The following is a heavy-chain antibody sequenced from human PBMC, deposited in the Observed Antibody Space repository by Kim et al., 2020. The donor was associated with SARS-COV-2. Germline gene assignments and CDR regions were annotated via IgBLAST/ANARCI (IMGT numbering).Heavy chain of an antibody. CDR2: IYYSGST. CDR3: ARWDMVRGAFDY. D-gene: IGHD3-10*01. J-gene: IGHJ4*02. Sequence: SETLSLTCTVSGGSISSYYWSWIRQPPGKGLEWIGYIYYSGSTNYNPSLKSRVTISVDTSKNQFSLKLSSVTAADTAVYYCARWDMVRGAFDYWGQGTLVTVSS. CDR1: GGSISSYY. V-gene: IGHV4-59*01.